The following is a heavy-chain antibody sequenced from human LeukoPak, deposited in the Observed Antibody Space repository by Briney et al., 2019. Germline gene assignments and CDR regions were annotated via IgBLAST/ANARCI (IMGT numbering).Heavy chain of an antibody. J-gene: IGHJ4*02. Sequence: ASVKVSCKASGYTFTGYYMHWVRQAPGQGLEWMGWINPNSGGTNYAQEFQGWVTMTRDTSISTAYMELSRLRSDDTAVYYCATRYWSSTSCPSPFFDYWGQGTLVTVSS. D-gene: IGHD2-2*01. CDR3: ATRYWSSTSCPSPFFDY. CDR2: INPNSGGT. V-gene: IGHV1-2*04. CDR1: GYTFTGYY.